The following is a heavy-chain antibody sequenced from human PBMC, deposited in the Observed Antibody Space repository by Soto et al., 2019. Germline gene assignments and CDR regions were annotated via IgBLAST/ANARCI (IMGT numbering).Heavy chain of an antibody. J-gene: IGHJ4*02. V-gene: IGHV3-33*01. CDR2: IWYDGSNK. CDR3: ARERGSSSWYDLDY. Sequence: GSLRLSCAASGFTFSSYGMHWVRQAPGKGLEWVAVIWYDGSNKYYADSVKGRFTISRDNSKNTLYLQMNSLRAEDTAVYYCARERGSSSWYDLDYWGQGTLVTVSS. D-gene: IGHD6-13*01. CDR1: GFTFSSYG.